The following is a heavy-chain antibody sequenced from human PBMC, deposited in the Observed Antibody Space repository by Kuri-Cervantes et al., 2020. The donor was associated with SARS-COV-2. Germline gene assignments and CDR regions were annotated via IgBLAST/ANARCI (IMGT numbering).Heavy chain of an antibody. V-gene: IGHV4-34*01. CDR1: GGSFSGYY. Sequence: GSLRLSCALYGGSFSGYYWSWIRQPPGKGLEWIGEINHSGSTNYNPSLKRRVTISVDTSKNQFSLKLSSVTAADTAVYYCARDNIVAVPAAIRWFDPWGQGTLVTVSS. CDR2: INHSGST. D-gene: IGHD2-2*01. CDR3: ARDNIVAVPAAIRWFDP. J-gene: IGHJ5*02.